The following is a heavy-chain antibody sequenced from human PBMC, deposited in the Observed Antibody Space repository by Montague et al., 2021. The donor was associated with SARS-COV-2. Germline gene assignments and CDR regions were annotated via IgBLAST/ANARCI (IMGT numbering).Heavy chain of an antibody. Sequence: SESLSLTCTVPGDSITSSRYSWGWIRQPPGKGLDWIGSINYSEATYYHPSLKSRLTISVDTSKNHFSLKLTSVTASASAVYYCARPMHDNSPDGAFDVWGQGIMVTVSS. CDR2: INYSEAT. CDR1: GDSITSSRYS. J-gene: IGHJ3*01. CDR3: ARPMHDNSPDGAFDV. D-gene: IGHD3-22*01. V-gene: IGHV4-39*02.